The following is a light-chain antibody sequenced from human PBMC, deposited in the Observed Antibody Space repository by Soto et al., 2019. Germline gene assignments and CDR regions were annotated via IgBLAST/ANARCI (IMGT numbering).Light chain of an antibody. J-gene: IGKJ1*01. V-gene: IGKV3-15*01. CDR2: GAS. CDR1: QWVSSN. CDR3: QQYNNWPQT. Sequence: EVVMTQSPATLSVSPGERATLSCRASQWVSSNLAWYQQKPGQAPRLLIYGASTRATGIPARFSGSGSGTEFTLTISGLQSEDFAVYHCQQYNNWPQTFGQGTKVEIK.